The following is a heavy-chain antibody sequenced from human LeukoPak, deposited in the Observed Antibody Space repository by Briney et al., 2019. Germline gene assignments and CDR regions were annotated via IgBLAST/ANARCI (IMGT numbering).Heavy chain of an antibody. CDR2: INHSGST. J-gene: IGHJ4*02. V-gene: IGHV4-34*01. CDR3: ARGAPYTGIAADY. CDR1: GVSFSGYY. Sequence: SETLSLTCAVYGVSFSGYYWSWIRQPPGKGLEWIGEINHSGSTNYNLSLKSRITISLDTSKHQFSLKLSSVTAADTAVYYCARGAPYTGIAADYWGQGTLVTVSS. D-gene: IGHD6-13*01.